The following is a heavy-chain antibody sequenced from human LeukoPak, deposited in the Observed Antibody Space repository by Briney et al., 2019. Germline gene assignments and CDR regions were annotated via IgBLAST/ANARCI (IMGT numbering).Heavy chain of an antibody. CDR3: AKDPGVMGTTRFDP. J-gene: IGHJ5*02. V-gene: IGHV3-23*01. CDR2: VSGSGGST. Sequence: PGGSLGLSCAASGFTFSSYAMSWVRQAPGKGLEWVSAVSGSGGSTYYADSVKGRFTISGDNSKNTLYLQMNSLRAEDTAVYYCAKDPGVMGTTRFDPWGQGTLVTVSS. D-gene: IGHD2/OR15-2a*01. CDR1: GFTFSSYA.